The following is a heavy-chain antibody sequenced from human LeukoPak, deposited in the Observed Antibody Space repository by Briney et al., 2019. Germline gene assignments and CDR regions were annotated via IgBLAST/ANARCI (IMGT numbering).Heavy chain of an antibody. D-gene: IGHD5-24*01. Sequence: PSETLSLTCTVSGSSISSSSYYWGWIRQPPGKGLEWIGSIYYSGSTYYNPSLKSRVTISVDTSKNQFSLKLSSVTAADTAVYYCARVNVPEMATITDAFDIWGQGTMVTVSS. CDR3: ARVNVPEMATITDAFDI. CDR2: IYYSGST. J-gene: IGHJ3*02. CDR1: GSSISSSSYY. V-gene: IGHV4-39*07.